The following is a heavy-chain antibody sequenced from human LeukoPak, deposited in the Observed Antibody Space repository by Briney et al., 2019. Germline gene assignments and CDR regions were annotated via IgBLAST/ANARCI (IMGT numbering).Heavy chain of an antibody. J-gene: IGHJ2*01. V-gene: IGHV4-39*07. CDR2: IYYSGST. CDR3: ARDLVVVAAGYFDL. CDR1: GGSLSSSSYY. Sequence: SETLSLTCTVSGGSLSSSSYYWGWIRQPPGTGLEWLGSIYYSGSTYYNPSLKSRVTISVDTSKNQFSLKLSSVTAADTAVYYCARDLVVVAAGYFDLWGRGTLVTVSS. D-gene: IGHD2-15*01.